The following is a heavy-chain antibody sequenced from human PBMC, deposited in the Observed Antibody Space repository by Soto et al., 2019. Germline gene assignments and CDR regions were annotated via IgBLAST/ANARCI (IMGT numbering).Heavy chain of an antibody. CDR3: AKELRPAYRTGWLDH. D-gene: IGHD1-1*01. CDR2: ISYDGSIE. Sequence: QVQLVESGGGVVQPGRSLRLSCAASGFTFKNYAMHWVRQAPGKGLEWVAVISYDGSIEFYADSVKGRFTISRDDFKNTMFLQMGSLRVEDTAVYYCAKELRPAYRTGWLDHWGQGTLVAVSS. V-gene: IGHV3-30-3*01. J-gene: IGHJ5*02. CDR1: GFTFKNYA.